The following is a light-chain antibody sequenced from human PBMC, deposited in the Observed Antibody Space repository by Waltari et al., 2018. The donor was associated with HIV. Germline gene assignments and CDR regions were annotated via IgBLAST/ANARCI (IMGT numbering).Light chain of an antibody. Sequence: DIVLTQSPLSLPVTPGEPASVSCRSNQTLLGYTGNNYLDWYLQTPGQSPQLLIYLASNRAPGVPDRFSGSGSGTDFSLTISTVEAEDVGVYYCMQTVQTPITFGQGTRLEMK. V-gene: IGKV2-28*01. CDR2: LAS. CDR1: QTLLGYTGNNY. J-gene: IGKJ5*01. CDR3: MQTVQTPIT.